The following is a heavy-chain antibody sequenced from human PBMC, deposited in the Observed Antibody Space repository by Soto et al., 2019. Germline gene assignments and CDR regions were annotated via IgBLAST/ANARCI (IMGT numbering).Heavy chain of an antibody. Sequence: PGGSLRLSCAASGFTFSSYGMHWVRQAPGKGLEWVAVIWYDGSNKYYADTVKGRFTISRANSKNTLYLQMNSLRAEDTAVYYCARRRKPYDEGTLDPWGQGTLVTVSS. CDR1: GFTFSSYG. CDR2: IWYDGSNK. V-gene: IGHV3-33*01. J-gene: IGHJ5*02. CDR3: ARRRKPYDEGTLDP. D-gene: IGHD1-1*01.